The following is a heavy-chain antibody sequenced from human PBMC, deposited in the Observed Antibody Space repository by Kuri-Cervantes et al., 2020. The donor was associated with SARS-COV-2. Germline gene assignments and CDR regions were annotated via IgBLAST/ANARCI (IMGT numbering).Heavy chain of an antibody. D-gene: IGHD1-14*01. Sequence: SETLSLTCAVSGYSISSSNWWGWIRQPPGKGLEWIGRIYTSGSTNYNPSLKSRVTMSADTSKNQFSLKLSSVTAADTAVYYCARISRTYAFDIWGQGTMVTVSS. CDR3: ARISRTYAFDI. CDR2: IYTSGST. CDR1: GYSISSSNW. V-gene: IGHV4-28*01. J-gene: IGHJ3*02.